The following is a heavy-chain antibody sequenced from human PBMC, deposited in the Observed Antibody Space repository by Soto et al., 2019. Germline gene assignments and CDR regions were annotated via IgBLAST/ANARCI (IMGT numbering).Heavy chain of an antibody. CDR2: IYSGGST. V-gene: IGHV3-66*01. D-gene: IGHD6-6*01. CDR3: ARDTYSSSSGEVEYYYYYMDV. J-gene: IGHJ6*03. CDR1: GFTVSSNY. Sequence: EVQLVESGGGLVQPGGSLRLSCAASGFTVSSNYMSWVRQAPGKGLEWVSVIYSGGSTYYADSVKGRCTISRDNSKNTLYLQMNSLRAEDTAVYYCARDTYSSSSGEVEYYYYYMDVWGKGTTVTVSS.